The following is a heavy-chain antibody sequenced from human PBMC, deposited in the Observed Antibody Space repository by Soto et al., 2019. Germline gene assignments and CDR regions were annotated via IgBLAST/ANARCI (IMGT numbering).Heavy chain of an antibody. Sequence: EVQLVQSGGGLVQPGGSPRLSCAASGFTFSRHWMSWVRQAPGKGLEWVANIKRDGSEKSYVEYVKGRFTISGDNAKNSLYLHMNSLRVEDTAVYYCARRNSDYYHGMDVWGQGTTVTVSS. D-gene: IGHD6-13*01. CDR1: GFTFSRHW. J-gene: IGHJ6*02. CDR3: ARRNSDYYHGMDV. CDR2: IKRDGSEK. V-gene: IGHV3-7*01.